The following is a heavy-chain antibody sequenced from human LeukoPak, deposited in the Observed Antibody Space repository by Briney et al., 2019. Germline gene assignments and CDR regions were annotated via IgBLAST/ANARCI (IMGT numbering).Heavy chain of an antibody. J-gene: IGHJ5*02. CDR1: GYRFSRYW. D-gene: IGHD6-13*01. V-gene: IGHV5-51*01. Sequence: GESMKISCQGFGYRFSRYWIGWVRQMPGKGMEWMGVIYPGDLRVRYNPSFQGQVTISVDKSINTAYLQWVSLRASDSAMYYCACRDLTSTWSFPWGQGTLVTVSS. CDR2: IYPGDLRV. CDR3: ACRDLTSTWSFP.